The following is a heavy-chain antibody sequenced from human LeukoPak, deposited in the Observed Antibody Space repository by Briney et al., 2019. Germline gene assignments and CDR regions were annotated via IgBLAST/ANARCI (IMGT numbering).Heavy chain of an antibody. CDR3: ARVDSSDWNAYFYYLDV. D-gene: IGHD6-19*01. J-gene: IGHJ6*03. CDR1: GFTFSNYA. Sequence: GRSLRLSCAASGFTFSNYAFHWVRQAPGKGLEWVALTSYDGSKKYYADSVKGRFTLSRDNSKNTLSLQMNSLRAEDTAVYYCARVDSSDWNAYFYYLDVWGKGTTVTVSS. V-gene: IGHV3-30*04. CDR2: TSYDGSKK.